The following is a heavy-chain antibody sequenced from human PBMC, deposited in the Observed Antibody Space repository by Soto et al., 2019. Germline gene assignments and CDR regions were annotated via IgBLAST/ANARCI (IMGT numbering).Heavy chain of an antibody. Sequence: ASVKVSCKAYGYTFTGYYMHWVRQAPGQGLEWMGWINPNSGGTNYAQKFQGWVTMARDTSISTAYMELSRLRSDDTAVYYCARVRRSSSDYYYGMNVWGQGTTVTVSS. CDR2: INPNSGGT. CDR3: ARVRRSSSDYYYGMNV. V-gene: IGHV1-2*04. CDR1: GYTFTGYY. J-gene: IGHJ6*02. D-gene: IGHD6-6*01.